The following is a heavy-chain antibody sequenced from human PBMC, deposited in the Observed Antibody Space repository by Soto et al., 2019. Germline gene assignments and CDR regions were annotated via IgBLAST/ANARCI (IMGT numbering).Heavy chain of an antibody. V-gene: IGHV2-5*02. CDR3: AHSRYSSSSLSL. D-gene: IGHD6-6*01. Sequence: QITLKESGPPLVKPTQTLTLTCSFSGFSLDTSGVGVAWIRQSPGKAPEWLALIYWDDDKRYSPSLRNRLTIAKDTSKNQVVLTMTNMDPVDTATYYCAHSRYSSSSLSLWGQGTLVTVSS. CDR2: IYWDDDK. J-gene: IGHJ1*01. CDR1: GFSLDTSGVG.